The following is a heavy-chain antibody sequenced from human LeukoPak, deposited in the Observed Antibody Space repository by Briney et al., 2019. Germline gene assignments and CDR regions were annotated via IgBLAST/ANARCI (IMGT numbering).Heavy chain of an antibody. CDR3: ARASRTRSFVY. J-gene: IGHJ4*02. Sequence: GGSLTLTCAASGFTFSNYNMNWVRQAPGRGVEEVAAISSSSSYIYYEASLKGRFTISRDNSKNQLYLQMNSLTAEDTAVYYCARASRTRSFVYWGQGTLVSVSS. D-gene: IGHD1/OR15-1a*01. CDR2: ISSSSSYI. CDR1: GFTFSNYN. V-gene: IGHV3-21*01.